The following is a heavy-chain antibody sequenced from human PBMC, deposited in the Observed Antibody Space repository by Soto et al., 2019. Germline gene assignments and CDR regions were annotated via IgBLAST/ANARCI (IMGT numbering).Heavy chain of an antibody. J-gene: IGHJ4*02. V-gene: IGHV4-59*01. D-gene: IGHD2-2*01. CDR3: ARYYCTSDTCYYFDY. CDR1: GGSISGSY. CDR2: SHHTGIS. Sequence: SETLSLTCTVSGGSISGSYCSWIRQTPWKGLEWIGYSHHTGISNYNPSLKSRVSFSVDTSKNQFSLKLSSVTAADTAVYYCARYYCTSDTCYYFDYLGQGTRLTVSS.